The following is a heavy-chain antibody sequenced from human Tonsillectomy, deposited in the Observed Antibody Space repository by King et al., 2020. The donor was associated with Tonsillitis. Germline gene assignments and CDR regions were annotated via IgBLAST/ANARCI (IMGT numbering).Heavy chain of an antibody. CDR1: GFTFSNYG. V-gene: IGHV3-30*02. Sequence: VQLVESGGGVVQPGGSLRLSCLASGFTFSNYGMHWVRQAPGKGLEWVAFIPYDGSTEYYADSVKGRFTISRDNSKNTLSLQMDSLRPEDTAVYYCAKDENYYYGLGRLGIDAFDFWGQGTMVTVSS. D-gene: IGHD3-10*01. CDR3: AKDENYYYGLGRLGIDAFDF. J-gene: IGHJ3*01. CDR2: IPYDGSTE.